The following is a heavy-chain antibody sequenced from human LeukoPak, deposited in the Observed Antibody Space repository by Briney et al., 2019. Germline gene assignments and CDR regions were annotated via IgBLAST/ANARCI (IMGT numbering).Heavy chain of an antibody. CDR1: GFSFSDE. D-gene: IGHD2-15*01. J-gene: IGHJ4*02. V-gene: IGHV3-48*03. CDR2: ISGDGSTI. Sequence: GGSLRLSCTASGFSFSDEMDWVRQAPGKGLEWVSYISGDGSTIYYAGSVKGRFTISRDNAKNSLYLQMNSLRAEDTAVYYCARAYCSGGSCYPFDYWGQGTLVTVSS. CDR3: ARAYCSGGSCYPFDY.